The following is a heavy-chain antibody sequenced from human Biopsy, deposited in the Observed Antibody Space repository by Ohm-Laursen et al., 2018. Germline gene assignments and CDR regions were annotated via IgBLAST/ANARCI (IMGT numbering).Heavy chain of an antibody. D-gene: IGHD6-19*01. J-gene: IGHJ3*02. CDR1: GGSISGSS. Sequence: SDTLSLTCTVSGGSISGSSWSWIRQAPGRGLEWVGYISYSGSTSNNPSPKSRITISVDTSKNQFSLKVTSVTAADTAVYYCAKHGSGWTGDDALHIWGQGTMVTVSS. V-gene: IGHV4-59*08. CDR3: AKHGSGWTGDDALHI. CDR2: ISYSGST.